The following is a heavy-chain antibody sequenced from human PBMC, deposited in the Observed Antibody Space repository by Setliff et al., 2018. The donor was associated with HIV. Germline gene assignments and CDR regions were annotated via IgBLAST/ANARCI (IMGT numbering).Heavy chain of an antibody. Sequence: SVKVSCKTSGGTFSSYAINWVRQAPGQGPEWMGGIIPIFATANYAQKFQGRVTITADESTSTAYMELSSLRSEDTAVYYCARDSGSGWYGGDYWGQGTLVTVSS. D-gene: IGHD6-19*01. CDR2: IIPIFATA. J-gene: IGHJ4*02. V-gene: IGHV1-69*13. CDR1: GGTFSSYA. CDR3: ARDSGSGWYGGDY.